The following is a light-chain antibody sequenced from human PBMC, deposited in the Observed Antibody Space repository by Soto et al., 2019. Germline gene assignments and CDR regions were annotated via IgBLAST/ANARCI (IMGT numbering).Light chain of an antibody. CDR2: EVN. V-gene: IGLV2-8*01. J-gene: IGLJ1*01. CDR1: GSDVGAYNY. CDR3: SSYAGSNTHV. Sequence: QSVLTQPPSASGSPGQSVTISCTGTGSDVGAYNYVSWYQQHPGKAPKLMIDEVNKRPSGVPARFSGSKSGNTASLTVSGLQAEDEADYYCSSYAGSNTHVFGTGTKLTVL.